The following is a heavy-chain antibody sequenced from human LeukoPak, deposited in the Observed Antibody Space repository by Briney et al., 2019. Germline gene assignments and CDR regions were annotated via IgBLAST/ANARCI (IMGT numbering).Heavy chain of an antibody. J-gene: IGHJ4*02. Sequence: VGSLRLSCAASGFTFSDYYMSWSRDAPGKGVEWLSYISSSGSVIYYADSVKGGFTISRDNAKNSLNLQMNSLRVEDTAVYYCASGSSTSRMLGYWGQGTLVTVPS. CDR3: ASGSSTSRMLGY. D-gene: IGHD2-2*01. CDR1: GFTFSDYY. CDR2: ISSSGSVI. V-gene: IGHV3-11*01.